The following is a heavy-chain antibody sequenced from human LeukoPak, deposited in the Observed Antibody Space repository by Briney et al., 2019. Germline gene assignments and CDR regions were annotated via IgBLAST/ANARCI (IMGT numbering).Heavy chain of an antibody. CDR1: GFPFSTXX. J-gene: IGHJ4*02. D-gene: IGHD3-3*01. Sequence: GGSLRLSCAASGFPFSTXXXXXVRKAPGKGLEXVSAISGSGVTTYYADSVKGRFTISRDNSRNTLYLQMNSLRAEDTAVYYCAKAYYGDYYDYWGQGTLVTVSS. V-gene: IGHV3-23*01. CDR2: ISGSGVTT. CDR3: AKAYYGDYYDY.